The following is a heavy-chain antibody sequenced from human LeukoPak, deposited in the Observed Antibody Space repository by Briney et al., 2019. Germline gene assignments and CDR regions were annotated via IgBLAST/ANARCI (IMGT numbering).Heavy chain of an antibody. CDR3: TRERRGIYYAVEY. J-gene: IGHJ4*02. CDR1: GYTISGCN. V-gene: IGHV3-11*01. Sequence: GGSLRLSCAASGYTISGCNKCGCRQAPGRGLEWISYITSSGRSTNHADSVKGRFTISRDNAKNSVVLQMSSLTVEDTAGYYCTRERRGIYYAVEYWGQGALVTVSS. D-gene: IGHD3-16*01. CDR2: ITSSGRST.